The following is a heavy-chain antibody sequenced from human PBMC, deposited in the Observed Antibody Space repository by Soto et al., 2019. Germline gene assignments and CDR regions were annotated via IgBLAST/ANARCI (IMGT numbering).Heavy chain of an antibody. V-gene: IGHV3-30*18. D-gene: IGHD6-13*01. CDR3: AKETGIAAAGTFDY. CDR2: ISYDGSNK. Sequence: QVQLVESGGGVVQPGRSLRLSCAASGFTFSSYGMHWVRQAPGKGLEWVAVISYDGSNKYYADSVKGRFTISRDNSKNTLYLKMNSLRAEDTAVYYCAKETGIAAAGTFDYWGQGTLVTVSS. J-gene: IGHJ4*02. CDR1: GFTFSSYG.